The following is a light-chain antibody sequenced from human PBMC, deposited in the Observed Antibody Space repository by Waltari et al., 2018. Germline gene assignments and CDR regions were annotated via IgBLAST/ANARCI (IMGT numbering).Light chain of an antibody. CDR3: QQYNTWPPIT. CDR2: GAS. V-gene: IGKV3-15*01. J-gene: IGKJ5*01. CDR1: QSLSDT. Sequence: EIVMTQSPATLSVSPGERATLPCRASQSLSDTLAWYQQKPGQAPRLLIYGASTRATGIPARFSGSGSGTDFTLTISSLQSEDFAIYYCQQYNTWPPITFGRGTRLEIK.